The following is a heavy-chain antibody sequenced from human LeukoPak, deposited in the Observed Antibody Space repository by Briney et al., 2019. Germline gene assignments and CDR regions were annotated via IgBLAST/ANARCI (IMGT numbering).Heavy chain of an antibody. CDR2: ISSSSSYI. CDR3: ARRRSMGSDAFDI. V-gene: IGHV3-21*01. Sequence: GGSLRLSCAASGFTFSSYSMNWVRQAPGKGLEWVSSISSSSSYIYYSDSVKGRFTISRDNAKNSPYLQMNSLRAEDTAVYYCARRRSMGSDAFDIWGQGTMVTVSS. CDR1: GFTFSSYS. D-gene: IGHD2/OR15-2a*01. J-gene: IGHJ3*02.